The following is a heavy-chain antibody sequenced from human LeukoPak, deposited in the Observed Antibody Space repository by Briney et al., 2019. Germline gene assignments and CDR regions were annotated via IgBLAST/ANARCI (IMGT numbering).Heavy chain of an antibody. CDR3: ARAYYDFWSGRIPHDAFDI. V-gene: IGHV3-30-3*01. Sequence: GGSLRLSCAASGFTFSSYAMHWVRQAPGKGLEWVAVISYDGSNKYYADSVKGRFTISRDNSKNTLYLQMNSLRTEDTAVYYCARAYYDFWSGRIPHDAFDIWGQGTMVTVSS. CDR2: ISYDGSNK. CDR1: GFTFSSYA. J-gene: IGHJ3*02. D-gene: IGHD3-3*01.